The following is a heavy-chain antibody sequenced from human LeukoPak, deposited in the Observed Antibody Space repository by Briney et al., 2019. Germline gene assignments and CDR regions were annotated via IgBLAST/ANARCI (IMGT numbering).Heavy chain of an antibody. CDR2: ISSSSSTI. Sequence: PGGSLRLSCAASGFTFSSYAMSWVRQAPGKGLEWVSYISSSSSTIYYADSVKGRFTISRDNAKNSLYLQMNSLRAEDTAVYYCARVIITMVRGVISEIDYWGQGTLVTVSS. J-gene: IGHJ4*02. CDR3: ARVIITMVRGVISEIDY. V-gene: IGHV3-48*04. CDR1: GFTFSSYA. D-gene: IGHD3-10*01.